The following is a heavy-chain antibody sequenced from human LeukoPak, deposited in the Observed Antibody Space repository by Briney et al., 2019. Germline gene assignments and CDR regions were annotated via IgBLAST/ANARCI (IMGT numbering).Heavy chain of an antibody. CDR3: ARGKNLLKLLPRIDY. J-gene: IGHJ4*02. CDR2: IYYSGTT. CDR1: GGSIGSYY. D-gene: IGHD3-10*01. Sequence: SETLSLTCTVSGGSIGSYYWSWIRQPPGKGLEWIGYIYYSGTTNYNPSLKRRVTISVDTSKNQFSLKLSSVTAADTAVYYCARGKNLLKLLPRIDYWGQGTLVTVSS. V-gene: IGHV4-59*01.